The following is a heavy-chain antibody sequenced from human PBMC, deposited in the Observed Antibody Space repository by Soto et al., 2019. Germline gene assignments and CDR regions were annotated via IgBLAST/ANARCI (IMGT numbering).Heavy chain of an antibody. J-gene: IGHJ4*02. CDR3: AKVWGVRASHFD. D-gene: IGHD3-10*01. CDR1: GFTFSSYG. V-gene: IGHV3-30*18. CDR2: ISYDGSNK. Sequence: GGSLRLACAASGFTFSSYGMHWVRQAPGKGLEWVAVISYDGSNKYYADSVKGRFTISRDNSKNTLYLQMNSLRAEDTAVYYCAKVWGVRASHFDWGQGT.